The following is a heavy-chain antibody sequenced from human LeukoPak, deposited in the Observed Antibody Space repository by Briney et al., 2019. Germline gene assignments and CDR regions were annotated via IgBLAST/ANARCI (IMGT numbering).Heavy chain of an antibody. V-gene: IGHV3-74*01. D-gene: IGHD1-20*01. CDR1: GFTFDDHG. CDR2: IKSDGITI. CDR3: LRDLNWSLDQ. J-gene: IGHJ4*02. Sequence: GGSLRLSCAVSGFTFDDHGMSWVRQAPGKGLEWVSRIKSDGITITYADSVKGRFTISRDNAKNTLYLQMNSLRAEDTAVYYCLRDLNWSLDQWGQGTLVTVSS.